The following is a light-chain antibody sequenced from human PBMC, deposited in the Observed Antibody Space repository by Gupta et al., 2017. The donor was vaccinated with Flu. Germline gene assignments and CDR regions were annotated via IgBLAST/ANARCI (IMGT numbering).Light chain of an antibody. CDR2: LGS. V-gene: IGKV2-28*01. CDR1: QSLLHSNVYNY. Sequence: DIEMTQSPLSLPVSPGEPASISCRSSQSLLHSNVYNYLNWYLQKPGQAPQLLIYLGSNRSCGVPDRFSGSGSGTDLTLTISRMQAEDFGTYYCKQFVEAPITFGCGTKVDMK. J-gene: IGKJ3*01. CDR3: KQFVEAPIT.